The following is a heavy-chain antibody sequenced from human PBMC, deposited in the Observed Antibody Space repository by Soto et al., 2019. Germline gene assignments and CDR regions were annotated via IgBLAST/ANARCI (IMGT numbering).Heavy chain of an antibody. V-gene: IGHV3-23*01. D-gene: IGHD2-15*01. CDR3: TKSTVVVSPDHIDY. CDR1: GFTFSSYA. Sequence: SLRLSCAASGFTFSSYAMSWVRQAPYKGLEWVSVISGSGGTYYADSVKGRFTISRDNSKNTLYLQMSSLRAEDTAVYYCTKSTVVVSPDHIDYWGQGTLVTVSS. J-gene: IGHJ4*02. CDR2: ISGSGGT.